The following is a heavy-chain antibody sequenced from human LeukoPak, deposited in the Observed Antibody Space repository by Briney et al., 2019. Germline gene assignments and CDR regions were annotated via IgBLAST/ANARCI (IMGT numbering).Heavy chain of an antibody. CDR3: AKPSCSSTSCYFFDY. CDR1: GFTFSSYG. D-gene: IGHD2-2*01. Sequence: GGSLRLSCAASGFTFSSYGMHWVRQAPGKRLEWVAVISYDGSNKYYADSVKGRFTISRDNSKNTLYLQMNSLRAEDTAVYYCAKPSCSSTSCYFFDYWGQGTLVTVSS. J-gene: IGHJ4*02. V-gene: IGHV3-30*18. CDR2: ISYDGSNK.